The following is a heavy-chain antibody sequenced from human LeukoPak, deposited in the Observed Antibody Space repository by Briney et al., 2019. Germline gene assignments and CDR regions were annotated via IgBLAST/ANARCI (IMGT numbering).Heavy chain of an antibody. V-gene: IGHV4-39*01. Sequence: SETLSLTCTVSGGSISSYYWGWIRQPPGKGLEWIGSIYYSGSTYYNPSLKSRVTISVDTSKNQFSLKLSSVTAADTAVYYCARSLPAAEDYWGQGTLVTVSS. CDR2: IYYSGST. CDR1: GGSISSYY. J-gene: IGHJ4*02. CDR3: ARSLPAAEDY. D-gene: IGHD6-13*01.